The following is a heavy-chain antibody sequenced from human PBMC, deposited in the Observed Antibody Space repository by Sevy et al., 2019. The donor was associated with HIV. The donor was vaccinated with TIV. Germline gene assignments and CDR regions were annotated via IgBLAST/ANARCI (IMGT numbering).Heavy chain of an antibody. CDR1: GFTFSSYE. J-gene: IGHJ5*02. Sequence: GGSLRLSCEASGFTFSSYEMNWVRQAPGKGLEWVSYISSSGTTIKYAYPVKGRFTISRDNAKNSLYMQMNSLRAEETAVYYCARVDANYDKGFDPWGQGTLVTVSS. V-gene: IGHV3-48*03. CDR2: ISSSGTTI. D-gene: IGHD3-22*01. CDR3: ARVDANYDKGFDP.